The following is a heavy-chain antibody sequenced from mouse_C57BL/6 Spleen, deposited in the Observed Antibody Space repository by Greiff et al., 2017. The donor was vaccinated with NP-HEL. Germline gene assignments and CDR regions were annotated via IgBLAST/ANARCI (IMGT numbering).Heavy chain of an antibody. CDR1: GFTFSDYY. CDR2: INYDGSST. CDR3: ARADDYGYYAMDY. Sequence: EVKVVESEGGLVQPGSSMKLSCTASGFTFSDYYMAWVRQVPEKGLEWVANINYDGSSTYYLDSLKSRFIISRDNAKNILYLQMSSLKSEDTATYYCARADDYGYYAMDYWGQGTSVTVSS. D-gene: IGHD2-4*01. V-gene: IGHV5-16*01. J-gene: IGHJ4*01.